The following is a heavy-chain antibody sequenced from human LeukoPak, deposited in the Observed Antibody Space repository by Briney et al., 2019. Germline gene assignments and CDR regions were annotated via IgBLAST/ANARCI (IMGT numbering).Heavy chain of an antibody. CDR1: GGSFSGYY. V-gene: IGHV4-34*01. D-gene: IGHD1-26*01. CDR2: INHSGST. J-gene: IGHJ3*02. Sequence: SETLPLTCAVYGGSFSGYYWSWIRQPPGKGLEWIGEINHSGSTNYNPSLKSRVTISVDTSKNQFSLKLSSVTAADTAVYYCARGRYRVVGSSRRYKAFDIWGQGTMVTVSS. CDR3: ARGRYRVVGSSRRYKAFDI.